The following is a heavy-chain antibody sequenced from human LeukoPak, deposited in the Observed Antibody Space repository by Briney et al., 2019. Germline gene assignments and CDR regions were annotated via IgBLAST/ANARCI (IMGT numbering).Heavy chain of an antibody. CDR3: ARVSGWELLLHAFDI. D-gene: IGHD1-26*01. CDR1: GLTFSSYA. CDR2: ISYDGSNK. V-gene: IGHV3-30-3*01. J-gene: IGHJ3*02. Sequence: GGSLRLSCAASGLTFSSYAMHWVRQAPGKGLEWVAVISYDGSNKYYADSVKGRFTISRDNSKNTLYLQMNSLRVEDTAVYYCARVSGWELLLHAFDIWGQGTMVTVSS.